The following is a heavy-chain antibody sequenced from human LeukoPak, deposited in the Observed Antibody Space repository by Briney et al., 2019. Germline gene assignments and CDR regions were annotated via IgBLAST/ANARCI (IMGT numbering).Heavy chain of an antibody. D-gene: IGHD2-21*01. CDR1: GITFKYFA. CDR3: AREYCGYFDY. V-gene: IGHV3-23*01. CDR2: IYNDGSRT. Sequence: GGSLRLSCAASGITFKYFAMSWLRQAPGKGLEWVSTIYNDGSRTDSPDSVKGRFTISRDNSKDTFFLQMNSLRAEDTAIYFCAREYCGYFDYWGQGTLVTVSS. J-gene: IGHJ4*03.